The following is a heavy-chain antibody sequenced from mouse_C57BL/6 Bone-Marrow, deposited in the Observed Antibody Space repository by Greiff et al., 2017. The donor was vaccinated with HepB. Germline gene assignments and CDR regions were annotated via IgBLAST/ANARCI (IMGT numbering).Heavy chain of an antibody. V-gene: IGHV1-55*01. D-gene: IGHD1-1*01. J-gene: IGHJ2*01. CDR2: IYPGSGST. CDR3: AVNLLLDY. Sequence: QVQLQQPGAELVKPGASVKMSCKASGYTFTSYWITWVKQRPGQGLEWIGDIYPGSGSTNYNGKFKGKATLTADKSSSTAYMQLSSLTSEDSAVYFCAVNLLLDYWGQGTTLTVSS. CDR1: GYTFTSYW.